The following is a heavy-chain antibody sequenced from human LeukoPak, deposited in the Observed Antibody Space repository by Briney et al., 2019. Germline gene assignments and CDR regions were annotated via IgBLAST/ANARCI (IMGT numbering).Heavy chain of an antibody. CDR3: ARLLRAAQFDY. CDR2: IYYSGST. J-gene: IGHJ4*02. Sequence: SETLPLTCSVSGGPLRSRRYLGGWVRQPPGKGLEWIGSIYYSGSTPYNPSLKSRVTISEDTSQKQFSLKLSSVTAADTAVYYCARLLRAAQFDYWGQGTLVTVSS. V-gene: IGHV4-39*01. D-gene: IGHD2-15*01. CDR1: GGPLRSRRYL.